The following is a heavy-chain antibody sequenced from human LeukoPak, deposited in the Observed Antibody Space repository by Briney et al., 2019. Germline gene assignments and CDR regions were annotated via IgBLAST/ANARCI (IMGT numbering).Heavy chain of an antibody. CDR3: ARTPFSRGSGYKYYFDY. CDR2: IIPIFGTA. Sequence: GASVKVSCKASGGTFSSYAISWVRQAPGQGLEWMGGIIPIFGTANYARKFQGRVTITADESTSTAYMELSSLRSEDTAVYYCARTPFSRGSGYKYYFDYWGQGTLVTVSS. D-gene: IGHD3-22*01. J-gene: IGHJ4*02. V-gene: IGHV1-69*13. CDR1: GGTFSSYA.